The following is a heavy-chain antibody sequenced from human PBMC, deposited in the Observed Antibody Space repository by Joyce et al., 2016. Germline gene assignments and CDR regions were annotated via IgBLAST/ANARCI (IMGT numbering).Heavy chain of an antibody. J-gene: IGHJ4*02. CDR2: IYSGGDT. V-gene: IGHV3-53*01. CDR1: GFTVSNNY. CDR3: ARVPGFH. Sequence: EVQLVESGGGLIQPGGSLRLSCAACGFTVSNNYMTWVRQAPGKGLEWVSFIYSGGDTYYADSVKGRFTISRDKNTLYLQVNSLRVEDTAVYYCARVPGFHWGQGTLVTVSS.